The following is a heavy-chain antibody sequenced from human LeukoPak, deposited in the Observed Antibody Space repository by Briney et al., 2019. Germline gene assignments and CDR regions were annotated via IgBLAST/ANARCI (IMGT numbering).Heavy chain of an antibody. V-gene: IGHV4-39*01. CDR2: LYYGGNT. J-gene: IGHJ4*02. Sequence: PSETLSLTCIVSGDSFSSSTYYWAWIRQPPGKGLEWIGSLYYGGNTYYNPSLKSRVTMSVDTSKNQFSLKVSSVTAADTAVCYCARHRSGSYDGRDFDYWGQGTLVTVSS. CDR3: ARHRSGSYDGRDFDY. D-gene: IGHD1-26*01. CDR1: GDSFSSSTYY.